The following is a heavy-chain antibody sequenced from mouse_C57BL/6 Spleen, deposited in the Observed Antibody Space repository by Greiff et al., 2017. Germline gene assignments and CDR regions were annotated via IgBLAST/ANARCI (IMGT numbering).Heavy chain of an antibody. J-gene: IGHJ3*01. CDR3: ARQGEIYDPY. Sequence: EVKVVESGGGLVKPGGSLKLSCAASGFTFSDYGMHWVRQAPEKGLEWVAYISSGSSTIYYADTVKGQFTITRDNAKNTLFLQMTSLRSEDTAMYYCARQGEIYDPYWGQGTLVTVSA. CDR1: GFTFSDYG. V-gene: IGHV5-17*01. D-gene: IGHD2-3*01. CDR2: ISSGSSTI.